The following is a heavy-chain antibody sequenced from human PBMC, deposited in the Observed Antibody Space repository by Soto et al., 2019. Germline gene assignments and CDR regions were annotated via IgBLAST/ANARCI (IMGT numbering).Heavy chain of an antibody. D-gene: IGHD6-13*01. CDR1: GGSIGSYY. Sequence: SETLSLTCNVSGGSIGSYYWSWIRQRAVQGLELIGRIYTSGSTNYNPSLKSRVTMSVDTSKNQCSLKLSSVTAADTAVYYCARVSIAAAGYNCFDPWGQGTLVTVSS. V-gene: IGHV4-4*07. CDR3: ARVSIAAAGYNCFDP. CDR2: IYTSGST. J-gene: IGHJ5*02.